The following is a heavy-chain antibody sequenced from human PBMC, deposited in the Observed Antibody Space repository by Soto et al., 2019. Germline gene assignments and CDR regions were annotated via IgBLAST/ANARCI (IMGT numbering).Heavy chain of an antibody. CDR2: IWYDRSKE. V-gene: IGHV3-33*01. CDR1: GFSFSLYG. CDR3: ARSACTTGYHYGMEV. Sequence: GGSLRLSCAASGFSFSLYGMHWVRQAPGKGLVWVAVIWYDRSKEYYADSVKGRFTISRDNSKNTLYLQLNSLRAEDTAVYYCARSACTTGYHYGMEVWGQGTTVKISS. D-gene: IGHD2-8*01. J-gene: IGHJ6*02.